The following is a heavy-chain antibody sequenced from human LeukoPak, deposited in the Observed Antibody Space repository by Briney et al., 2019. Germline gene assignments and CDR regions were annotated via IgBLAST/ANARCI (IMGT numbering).Heavy chain of an antibody. V-gene: IGHV3-48*03. J-gene: IGHJ4*02. Sequence: GGSLRLSCAASGFTFSSYEMNWVRQAPGKGLEWVSYISSSGSTIYYADSVKGRFTISRDNAKNSLYLQMNSLRAEDTAVYYCAAAYSYGNGGFDYWGQGTLVTVSS. CDR1: GFTFSSYE. CDR2: ISSSGSTI. CDR3: AAAYSYGNGGFDY. D-gene: IGHD5-18*01.